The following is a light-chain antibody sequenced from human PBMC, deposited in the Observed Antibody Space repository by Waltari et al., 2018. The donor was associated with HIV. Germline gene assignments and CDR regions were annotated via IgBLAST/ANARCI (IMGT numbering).Light chain of an antibody. CDR2: DNM. CDR1: SSNIGNDF. CDR3: GTWDKTLSVGV. J-gene: IGLJ3*02. Sequence: QLVLTQPPSVSAAPGQKVNISCSGSSSNIGNDFVSWYQVLPGAAPKLLIYDNMKRPPDLPERFSGSKSGTSATLAITGLQTGDEADYYCGTWDKTLSVGVFGGGTKLTVL. V-gene: IGLV1-51*01.